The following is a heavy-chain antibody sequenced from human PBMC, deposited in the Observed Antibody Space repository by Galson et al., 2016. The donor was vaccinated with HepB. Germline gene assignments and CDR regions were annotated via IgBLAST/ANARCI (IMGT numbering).Heavy chain of an antibody. V-gene: IGHV3-7*03. D-gene: IGHD3-16*01. CDR3: ARDVPSDSWGAFDI. J-gene: IGHJ3*02. CDR2: IKHDGKEK. Sequence: LRLSCAASGLTFRDYWMNWVRQAPGKGLEWVAIIKHDGKEKHYAASVTGRFTISRDNGDNSLYLQMHSLRVEDTAVYYCARDVPSDSWGAFDIWGQGTMVTVSS. CDR1: GLTFRDYW.